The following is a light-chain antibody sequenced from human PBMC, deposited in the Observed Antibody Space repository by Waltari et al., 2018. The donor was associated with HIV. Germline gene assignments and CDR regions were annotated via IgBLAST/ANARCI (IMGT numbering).Light chain of an antibody. V-gene: IGLV2-14*01. J-gene: IGLJ2*01. CDR2: EVT. CDR1: ALQDYPD. CDR3: TSYISGTSPV. Sequence: QSALTQPASVSASPGQSITIPCALQDYPDVSWYQRHPGKAPKVIIYEVTNRPSGLSNRFSGSKSGNTATLTISGLQPEDEADYFCTSYISGTSPVFGRGTRVTVL.